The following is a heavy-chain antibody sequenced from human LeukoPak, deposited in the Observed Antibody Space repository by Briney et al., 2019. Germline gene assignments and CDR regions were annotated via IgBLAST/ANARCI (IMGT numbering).Heavy chain of an antibody. CDR1: GGSFSGYY. CDR2: IYYSGST. V-gene: IGHV4-59*01. Sequence: SETLSLTCAVYGGSFSGYYWSWIRQPPGKGLEWIGYIYYSGSTNYNPSLKSRVTISIDTSKNQFSLKLSSVTAADTAVYYCARDSPRRVFLDAFDIWGQGTMVTVSS. CDR3: ARDSPRRVFLDAFDI. J-gene: IGHJ3*02. D-gene: IGHD5-24*01.